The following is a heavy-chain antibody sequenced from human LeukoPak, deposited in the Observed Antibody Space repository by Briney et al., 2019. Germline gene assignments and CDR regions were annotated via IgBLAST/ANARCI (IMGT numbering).Heavy chain of an antibody. CDR3: ARVIFDSSGYTGENWFDP. CDR2: INPNSGGT. CDR1: GYTFTGYY. D-gene: IGHD3-22*01. V-gene: IGHV1-2*02. J-gene: IGHJ5*02. Sequence: ASVKVSCKASGYTFTGYYMHWVRQAPGQGLEWMGWINPNSGGTNYAQKFQGRVTMTRDTSISTAYMELRSLRSDDTAVYYCARVIFDSSGYTGENWFDPWGQGTLVTVSS.